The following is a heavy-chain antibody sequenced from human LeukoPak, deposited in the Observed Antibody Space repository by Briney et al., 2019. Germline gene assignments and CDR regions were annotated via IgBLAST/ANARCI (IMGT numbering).Heavy chain of an antibody. CDR1: GFTFSHYS. Sequence: PGGSLRLSCAASGFTFSHYSVNWVRQAPGKGLEWVSSMSINSGLIYYADSVKGRFTISRDNAKNSLYLQMNSLRAEDTAVYYCAREFDYSTSGAGYWGQGTLVTVSS. CDR3: AREFDYSTSGAGY. J-gene: IGHJ4*02. V-gene: IGHV3-21*01. D-gene: IGHD4-11*01. CDR2: MSINSGLI.